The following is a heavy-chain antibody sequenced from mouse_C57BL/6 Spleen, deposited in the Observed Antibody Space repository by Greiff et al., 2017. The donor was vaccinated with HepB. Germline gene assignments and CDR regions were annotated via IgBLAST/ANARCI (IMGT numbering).Heavy chain of an antibody. CDR1: GYTFTSYW. CDR2: IDPSDSYT. CDR3: ASYSGSMPYYAMDY. Sequence: QVQLQQPGAELVMPGASVKLSCKASGYTFTSYWMHWVKQRPGQGLEWIGEIDPSDSYTNYNQKFKGKSTLTVDKSSSTAYMQLSSLTSEDSAVYYCASYSGSMPYYAMDYWGQGTSVTVAS. J-gene: IGHJ4*01. D-gene: IGHD1-1*01. V-gene: IGHV1-69*01.